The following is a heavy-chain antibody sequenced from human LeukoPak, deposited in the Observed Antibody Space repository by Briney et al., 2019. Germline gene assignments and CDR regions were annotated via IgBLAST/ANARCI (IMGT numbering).Heavy chain of an antibody. V-gene: IGHV3-23*01. J-gene: IGHJ4*02. CDR3: AKDRIVVVPAATCFDY. Sequence: PGGSLRLSCAASGFTFSSYAMSWVRQAPGKGLEWVSAISGSGGSTYYADPVKGRFTISRDNSKNTLYLQMNSLRAEDTAVYYCAKDRIVVVPAATCFDYWGQGTLVTVSS. CDR2: ISGSGGST. D-gene: IGHD2-2*01. CDR1: GFTFSSYA.